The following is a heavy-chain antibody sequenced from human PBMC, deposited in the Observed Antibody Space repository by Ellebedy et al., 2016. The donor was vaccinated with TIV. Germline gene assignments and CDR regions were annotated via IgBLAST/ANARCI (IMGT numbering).Heavy chain of an antibody. J-gene: IGHJ6*02. D-gene: IGHD2-21*02. CDR1: GFTFSSYA. CDR2: ISYDGSNK. CDR3: ARDGDENCGGDCYYYYYGMDV. V-gene: IGHV3-30-3*01. Sequence: PGGSLRLSCAASGFTFSSYAMHWVRQAPGKGLEWVAVISYDGSNKYYAESVKGRFTISRDNSKNTLYLQMNSLRAEDTAVYYCARDGDENCGGDCYYYYYGMDVWGQGTTVTVSS.